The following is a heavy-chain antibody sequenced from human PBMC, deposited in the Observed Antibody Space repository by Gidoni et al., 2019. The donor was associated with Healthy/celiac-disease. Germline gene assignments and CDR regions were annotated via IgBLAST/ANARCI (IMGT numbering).Heavy chain of an antibody. J-gene: IGHJ6*03. Sequence: EVQLVASGGGLVQPGGSLKLSCAASGFTFSGSAMHWVRQASGKGLEWVGRIRSKDNSYATAYAASVKGRFTISRDDSKNTAYLQMNSLKTEDTAVYYCTSLSCSGGSCYFNRVDYDYYMDVWGKGTTVTVSS. CDR1: GFTFSGSA. CDR2: IRSKDNSYAT. D-gene: IGHD2-15*01. V-gene: IGHV3-73*01. CDR3: TSLSCSGGSCYFNRVDYDYYMDV.